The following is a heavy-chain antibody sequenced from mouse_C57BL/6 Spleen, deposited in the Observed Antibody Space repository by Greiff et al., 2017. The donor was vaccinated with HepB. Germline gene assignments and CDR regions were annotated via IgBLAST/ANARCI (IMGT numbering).Heavy chain of an antibody. J-gene: IGHJ4*01. CDR3: ARPSYYFGSSYGGYGMDY. CDR1: GYTFPSYW. V-gene: IGHV1-64*01. Sequence: QVQLQQPGAELVKPGASVKLSCKASGYTFPSYWMHWVKQRPGQGLEWIGMIHPNSGSTNYNEKFKSKATLTVDKSSSTAYMQLSSLTSEDSAVYYCARPSYYFGSSYGGYGMDYWGQGTSVTVSS. D-gene: IGHD1-1*01. CDR2: IHPNSGST.